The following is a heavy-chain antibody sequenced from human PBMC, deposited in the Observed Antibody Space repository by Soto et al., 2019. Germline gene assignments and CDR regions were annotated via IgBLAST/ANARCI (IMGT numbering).Heavy chain of an antibody. CDR2: VSSDGGSI. D-gene: IGHD2-2*01. Sequence: EVQLVESGGGLVQPGGSLRLSCSASGFSFSTYTLHWVRQAPGRGLESVAVVSSDGGSIHYAASVKGRFTISRDNSMSTLYLQLRSLKPADTAVYYCAKPGYSSSAFDSWGQGTLVTVSS. J-gene: IGHJ4*02. CDR1: GFSFSTYT. CDR3: AKPGYSSSAFDS. V-gene: IGHV3-64D*08.